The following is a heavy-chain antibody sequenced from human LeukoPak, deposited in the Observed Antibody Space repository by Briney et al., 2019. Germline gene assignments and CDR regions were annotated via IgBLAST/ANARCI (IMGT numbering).Heavy chain of an antibody. CDR3: ARGRRDPL. J-gene: IGHJ2*01. D-gene: IGHD5-24*01. CDR2: IYYSGGT. V-gene: IGHV4-59*11. Sequence: SETLSLTCTVSGSPISGHYWSWIRQPPGKGLEWIGYIYYSGGTDYNPSLKGRVTMSVDTSRSQISLNLSSVTAVDTAVYYCARGRRDPLWGRGTLVTVSS. CDR1: GSPISGHY.